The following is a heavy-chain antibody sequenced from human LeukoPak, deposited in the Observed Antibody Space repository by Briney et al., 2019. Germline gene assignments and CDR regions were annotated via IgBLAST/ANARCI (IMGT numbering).Heavy chain of an antibody. CDR1: GGSISSSSYY. V-gene: IGHV4-39*01. D-gene: IGHD6-13*01. CDR3: ARHFWTAAATDY. Sequence: SETLSLTCTVSGGSISSSSYYWGWIRQPPGKGLEWIGSIYYSGSTYYNPSLKSRVTISVDTSKNQFSLELSSVTAADTAVYYCARHFWTAAATDYWGQGTLVTVSS. J-gene: IGHJ4*02. CDR2: IYYSGST.